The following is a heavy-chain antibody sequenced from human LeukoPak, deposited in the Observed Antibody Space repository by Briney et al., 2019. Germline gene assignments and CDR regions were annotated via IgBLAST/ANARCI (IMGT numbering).Heavy chain of an antibody. D-gene: IGHD2-2*01. CDR1: GFTFSTHW. V-gene: IGHV3-7*01. CDR3: ARVLPVASRDY. CDR2: IKQDGSDK. J-gene: IGHJ4*02. Sequence: PGGSLRLSCAASGFTFSTHWMSWVRQAPGKGLEWVANIKQDGSDKFYVDSVKGRFTISRDNAKNSMYLQMNSLRAEDTAIYYCARVLPVASRDYWGQGTLVTVSS.